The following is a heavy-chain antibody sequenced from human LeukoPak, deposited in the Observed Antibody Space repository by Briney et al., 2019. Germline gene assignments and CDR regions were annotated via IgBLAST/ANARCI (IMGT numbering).Heavy chain of an antibody. V-gene: IGHV4-59*11. J-gene: IGHJ4*02. CDR3: AEGSGGSFSSVDY. CDR2: IYYNGST. CDR1: GCSISSHY. D-gene: IGHD1-26*01. Sequence: SETLSLTCTVSGCSISSHYWSWIRQPPGKGLEWIGYIYYNGSTNYNTSFVSRVTISVDTSKNQFSLKMSPVTAADTAVYYCAEGSGGSFSSVDYWGQGTLVTVSS.